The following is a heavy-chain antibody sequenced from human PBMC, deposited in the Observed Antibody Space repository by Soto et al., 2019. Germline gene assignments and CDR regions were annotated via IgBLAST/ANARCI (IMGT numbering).Heavy chain of an antibody. Sequence: EVQLLESGGGLLRPGESLRLSCAASGFTFSSNSMSWVRQAPGKGLEWVSTISGSGTTFYADSVKGRFTISRDNSKNTLYLQMNSLRAEDTAVYYCAKRDGDPGKRWFDPWGQGTLVTVSS. D-gene: IGHD4-17*01. CDR2: ISGSGTT. J-gene: IGHJ5*02. CDR1: GFTFSSNS. CDR3: AKRDGDPGKRWFDP. V-gene: IGHV3-23*01.